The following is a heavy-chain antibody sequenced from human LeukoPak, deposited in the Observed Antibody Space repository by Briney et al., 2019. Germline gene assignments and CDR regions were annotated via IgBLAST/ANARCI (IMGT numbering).Heavy chain of an antibody. D-gene: IGHD6-13*01. J-gene: IGHJ4*02. CDR3: ARDRGIAAGTPNY. CDR1: GFTSSSYG. Sequence: GGSLRLSCAASGFTSSSYGMHWVRQAPGKGLEWVAVISYDGSNKYYADSVKGRFTISRDNSRNTLYLQMNSLGAEDTAVYYCARDRGIAAGTPNYWGQGTLVTVSS. CDR2: ISYDGSNK. V-gene: IGHV3-30*03.